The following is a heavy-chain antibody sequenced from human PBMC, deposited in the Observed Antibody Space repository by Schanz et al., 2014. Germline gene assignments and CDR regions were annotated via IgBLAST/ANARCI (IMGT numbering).Heavy chain of an antibody. Sequence: QAQLMESGGGVVQPGTSLILSCSVSGFSLNTYGIHWFRQPAGKGLEWVAVIWNNGVTKYYADSVKGRVSISRDNAKNSLFLQMNRLRAEDTALYYCAIIGVMVAVAGTRADYWGQGTLVTVSS. CDR1: GFSLNTYG. CDR3: AIIGVMVAVAGTRADY. D-gene: IGHD6-19*01. J-gene: IGHJ4*02. CDR2: IWNNGVTK. V-gene: IGHV3-33*03.